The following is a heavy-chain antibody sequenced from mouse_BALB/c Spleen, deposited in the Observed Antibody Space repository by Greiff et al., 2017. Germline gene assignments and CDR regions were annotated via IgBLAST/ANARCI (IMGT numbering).Heavy chain of an antibody. CDR1: GYTFTSYW. Sequence: VQLQQSGAELVRPGASVKLSCKASGYTFTSYWINWVKQRPGQGLEWIGNIYPSDSYTNYNQKFKDKATLTVDKSSSTAYMQLSSPTSEDSAVYYCTREGRNYYAMDYWGQGTSVTVSS. J-gene: IGHJ4*01. CDR2: IYPSDSYT. CDR3: TREGRNYYAMDY. V-gene: IGHV1-69*02.